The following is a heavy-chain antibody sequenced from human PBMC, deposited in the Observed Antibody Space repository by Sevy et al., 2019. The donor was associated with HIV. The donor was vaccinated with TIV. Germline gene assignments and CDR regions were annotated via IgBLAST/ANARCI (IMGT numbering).Heavy chain of an antibody. CDR2: TSYDGSNK. CDR1: GFTFSRYA. V-gene: IGHV3-30-3*01. J-gene: IGHJ4*02. CDR3: XXXXXIPGFDY. Sequence: GGSLRLSCAASGFTFSRYAMHWVRQAPGKGLEWVAVTSYDGSNKYYADSVKGRFTISRDNTKNTLYLQMSSLRAEDXXXXXXXXXXXIPGFDYWGQGTLVTVSS.